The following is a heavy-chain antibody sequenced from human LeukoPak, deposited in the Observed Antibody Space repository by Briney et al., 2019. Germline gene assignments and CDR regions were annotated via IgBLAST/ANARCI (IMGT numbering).Heavy chain of an antibody. D-gene: IGHD3-3*01. V-gene: IGHV4-61*02. CDR3: TRGSIFADY. J-gene: IGHJ4*02. CDR1: GGSISSGSYY. Sequence: SETLSLTCTVSGGSISSGSYYWSWIRQPAGKGLEWIGRIYTSGSTNYNPSLKSRVTISGDASKNQFSLKLSPVTAADTAVYYCTRGSIFADYWGQGTLVTVSS. CDR2: IYTSGST.